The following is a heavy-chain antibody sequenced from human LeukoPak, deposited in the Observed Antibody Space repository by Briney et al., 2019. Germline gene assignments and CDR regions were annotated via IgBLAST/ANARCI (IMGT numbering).Heavy chain of an antibody. CDR3: TKGEKVGASTY. D-gene: IGHD1-26*01. J-gene: IGHJ4*02. CDR2: IIPIFGTA. CDR1: GGTFSSYA. V-gene: IGHV1-69*06. Sequence: ASVKVSCKASGGTFSSYAISWVRQAPGQGLEWMGGIIPIFGTANYAQKFQGRVTITADKSTSTAYMELSSLRSDDTAVYYCTKGEKVGASTYWGQGTLVTVSS.